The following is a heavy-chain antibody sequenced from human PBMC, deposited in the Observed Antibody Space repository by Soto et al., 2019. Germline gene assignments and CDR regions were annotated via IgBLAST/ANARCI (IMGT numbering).Heavy chain of an antibody. V-gene: IGHV1-69*02. CDR3: TTQLIVHYQNRGGEDV. Sequence: QVQLVQSGPEVKKPGSSVKVSCTASEGSFSSYTFSWVRQTPGQGLEWMGRIIPVLTIANYAPKFQDRVTIAGDKSTTTVYMELSSLISDDTAVYYCTTQLIVHYQNRGGEDVWGQGTTVTVSS. CDR1: EGSFSSYT. J-gene: IGHJ6*02. D-gene: IGHD6-6*01. CDR2: IIPVLTIA.